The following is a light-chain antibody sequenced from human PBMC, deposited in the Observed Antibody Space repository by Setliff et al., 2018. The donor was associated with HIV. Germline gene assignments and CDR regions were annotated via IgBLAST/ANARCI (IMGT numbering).Light chain of an antibody. CDR3: CSYAGGGTYV. Sequence: QSVLTQPASVSGSPGQSITISCNGTASDVGKYDLVSWYQQRPGRAPNLIIYEVSKRPSGVSDRFSASKSGNTASLTISGVQPEDETDYFCCSYAGGGTYVFGSGTKVTVL. J-gene: IGLJ1*01. CDR2: EVS. V-gene: IGLV2-23*02. CDR1: ASDVGKYDL.